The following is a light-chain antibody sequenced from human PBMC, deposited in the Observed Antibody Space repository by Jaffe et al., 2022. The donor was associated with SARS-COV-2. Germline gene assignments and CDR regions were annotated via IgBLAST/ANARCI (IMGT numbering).Light chain of an antibody. CDR1: QSITNNH. CDR3: QQYGKT. Sequence: EIVLTQSPGTLSLSPGQRATLSCRASQSITNNHLAWYQQKPGQAPRLLIYHASNRAAGIPDRFSGSGSGTDFSLTISGLEPEDFAVYYCQQYGKTFGQGTKLEIK. CDR2: HAS. V-gene: IGKV3-20*01. J-gene: IGKJ2*01.